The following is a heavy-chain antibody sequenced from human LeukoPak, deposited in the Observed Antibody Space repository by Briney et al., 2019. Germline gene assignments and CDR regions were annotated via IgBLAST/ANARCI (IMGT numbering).Heavy chain of an antibody. Sequence: PSETLSLTCAVYGGSFSGYYWSWIRQPPGKGLEWIGVINHSGSTNYNPSLKSRVTISVDTSKNQFSLKLSSVTAADTAVYYCARALSQYSSGWYVKGWFDPWGQGTLVTVSS. J-gene: IGHJ5*02. V-gene: IGHV4-34*01. CDR3: ARALSQYSSGWYVKGWFDP. CDR2: INHSGST. CDR1: GGSFSGYY. D-gene: IGHD6-19*01.